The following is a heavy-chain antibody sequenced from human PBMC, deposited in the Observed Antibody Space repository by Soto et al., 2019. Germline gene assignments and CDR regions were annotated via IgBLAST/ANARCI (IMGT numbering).Heavy chain of an antibody. D-gene: IGHD6-6*01. J-gene: IGHJ6*02. CDR1: GGSISSGGYY. V-gene: IGHV4-31*03. Sequence: QVQLQESGPGLVKPSQTLSLTCTVSGGSISSGGYYWTWIRQHPGKGLEWIGYNYYSGITYYNPSLKRRVTISIDTSKNQFSLKLSSVTAADTAVYYCARGSSIAGLYYGMDVWGQGATVTVSS. CDR2: NYYSGIT. CDR3: ARGSSIAGLYYGMDV.